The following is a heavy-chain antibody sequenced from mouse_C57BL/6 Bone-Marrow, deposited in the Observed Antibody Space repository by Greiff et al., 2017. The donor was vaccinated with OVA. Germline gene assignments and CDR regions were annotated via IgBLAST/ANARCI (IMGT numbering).Heavy chain of an antibody. J-gene: IGHJ3*01. CDR2: ISSGGSYT. CDR1: GFTFSSYG. V-gene: IGHV5-6*01. CDR3: ARQAITTVDAY. D-gene: IGHD1-1*01. Sequence: EVQLVESGGDLVKPGGSMKLSCAASGFTFSSYGMSWVRQTPDKRLEWVATISSGGSYTYYPDSVKGRFTIFRDNAKNTLYLQMSSLKSEDTAMYYCARQAITTVDAYWGQGTLVTVSA.